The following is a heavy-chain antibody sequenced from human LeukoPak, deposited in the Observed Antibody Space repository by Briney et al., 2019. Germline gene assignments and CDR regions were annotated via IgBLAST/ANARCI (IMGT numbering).Heavy chain of an antibody. D-gene: IGHD1-26*01. CDR3: AKDQWDTATVYYFDY. Sequence: PGGSLRLSCVASGFTFSSTTMGWVRQAPGRGLEWVSSITAIDGRTYYADSVRGRFTISRDNSKNTVYLQLNSLRAGDTAVYYCAKDQWDTATVYYFDYWGQGTLVTVSS. V-gene: IGHV3-23*01. CDR2: ITAIDGRT. CDR1: GFTFSSTT. J-gene: IGHJ4*02.